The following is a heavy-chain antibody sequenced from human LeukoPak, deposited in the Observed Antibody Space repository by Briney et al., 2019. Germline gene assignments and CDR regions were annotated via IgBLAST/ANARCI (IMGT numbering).Heavy chain of an antibody. CDR1: GFSLSNFQ. Sequence: GGSLRLSCVASGFSLSNFQMYWVRQAPGKGLKWVSIISLDGSTESYADSVKGRFTISRDTASNTMHLEMNNLRTEDTAVYYCMRDYMGWFDPWGQGTLVTVSS. CDR3: MRDYMGWFDP. CDR2: ISLDGSTE. V-gene: IGHV3-30-3*01. J-gene: IGHJ5*02. D-gene: IGHD3-10*01.